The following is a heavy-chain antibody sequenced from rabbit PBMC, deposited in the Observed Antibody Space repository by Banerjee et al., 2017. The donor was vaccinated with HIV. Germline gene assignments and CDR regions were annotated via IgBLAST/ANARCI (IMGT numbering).Heavy chain of an antibody. J-gene: IGHJ4*01. D-gene: IGHD1-1*01. CDR3: ARSPYITSTTYNDL. CDR1: GIDFSSYG. CDR2: IYPGFGIR. V-gene: IGHV1S47*01. Sequence: QEQLVESGGGLVQPGGSLKLSCKASGIDFSSYGISWVRQAPGKGPEWIGCIYPGFGIRNYANSVKGRFTISSDNAQNTVFLQMTSLTAADTATYFCARSPYITSTTYNDLWGPGTLVTVS.